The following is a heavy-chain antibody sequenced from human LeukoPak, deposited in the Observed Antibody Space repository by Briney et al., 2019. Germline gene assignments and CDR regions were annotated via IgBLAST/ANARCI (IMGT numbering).Heavy chain of an antibody. CDR3: AKMKSERWPGGSPFDY. CDR1: GFTFSSYW. J-gene: IGHJ4*02. CDR2: IKQDGSEK. V-gene: IGHV3-7*01. Sequence: AGGSLRLSCAASGFTFSSYWMSWVRQAPGKGLEWVANIKQDGSEKYYVDSVKGRFTISRDNAKNSLYLQMNSLRAEDTAVYYFAKMKSERWPGGSPFDYWGRETLVPVS. D-gene: IGHD3-16*01.